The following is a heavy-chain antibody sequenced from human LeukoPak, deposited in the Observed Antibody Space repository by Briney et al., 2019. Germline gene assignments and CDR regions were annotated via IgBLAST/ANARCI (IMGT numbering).Heavy chain of an antibody. Sequence: GGSLRLSCAASGFTFSTYAMHWVRQAPGKGLEWVSIIYSGGSTYYADSVKGRFTISRDNSKNTLYLQMNSLRAEDTAVYYCARASTTYDSSGYYFPTGEAFDYWGQGTLVTVSS. CDR3: ARASTTYDSSGYYFPTGEAFDY. V-gene: IGHV3-66*01. D-gene: IGHD3-22*01. J-gene: IGHJ4*02. CDR2: IYSGGST. CDR1: GFTFSTYA.